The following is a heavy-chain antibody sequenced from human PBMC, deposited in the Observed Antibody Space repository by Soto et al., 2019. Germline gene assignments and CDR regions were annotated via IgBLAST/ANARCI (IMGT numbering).Heavy chain of an antibody. CDR1: GFTFSSYA. V-gene: IGHV3-30-3*01. Sequence: GGSLRLSCAASGFTFSSYAMHWVRQAPGKGLEWVAVISYDGSNKYYADSVKSRFTISRGNSKNTLYLQMNSLRAEDTAVYYCARDPSATLAAAGPNDYWGQGTLVTVSS. CDR2: ISYDGSNK. D-gene: IGHD6-13*01. CDR3: ARDPSATLAAAGPNDY. J-gene: IGHJ4*02.